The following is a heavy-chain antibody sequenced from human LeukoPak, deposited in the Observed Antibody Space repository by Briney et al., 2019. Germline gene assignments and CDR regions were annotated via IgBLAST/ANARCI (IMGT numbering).Heavy chain of an antibody. CDR3: ARELYDFWSGYLMVFDY. Sequence: GGSLRLSCAASGFTFSSYWTSWVRQAPGKGLEWVANIKQDGSEKYYVDSVKGRFTISRDNAKNSLYLQMNSLRAEDTAVYYCARELYDFWSGYLMVFDYWGQGTLVTVSS. V-gene: IGHV3-7*01. CDR2: IKQDGSEK. J-gene: IGHJ4*02. D-gene: IGHD3-3*01. CDR1: GFTFSSYW.